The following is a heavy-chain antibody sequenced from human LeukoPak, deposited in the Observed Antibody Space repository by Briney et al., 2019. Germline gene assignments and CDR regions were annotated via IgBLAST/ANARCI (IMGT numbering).Heavy chain of an antibody. CDR3: ARDQAYHYYMDV. V-gene: IGHV3-7*01. CDR1: GFTFSSYW. Sequence: GGSLRLSCAASGFTFSSYWMSWVCQAPGKGLEWVANITQDGSEKYYVDSVKGRSTISRDNAKNSLYLQMNSLRAEDTAVYYCARDQAYHYYMDVWGKGTPVTMSS. J-gene: IGHJ6*03. CDR2: ITQDGSEK.